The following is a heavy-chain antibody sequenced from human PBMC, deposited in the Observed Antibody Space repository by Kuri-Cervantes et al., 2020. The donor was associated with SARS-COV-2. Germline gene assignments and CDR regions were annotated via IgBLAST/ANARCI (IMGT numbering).Heavy chain of an antibody. D-gene: IGHD2-21*01. CDR1: GFTFGSYS. V-gene: IGHV3-7*01. CDR3: AREALYCGGDCYSRGLGWFDP. J-gene: IGHJ5*02. Sequence: GGSLRLSCAASGFTFGSYSMNWVRQAPGKGLEWVANIKQDGSEKYYVDSVKGRFTISRDNAKNSLYLQMNSLRAEDTAVYYCAREALYCGGDCYSRGLGWFDPWGQGTLVTVSS. CDR2: IKQDGSEK.